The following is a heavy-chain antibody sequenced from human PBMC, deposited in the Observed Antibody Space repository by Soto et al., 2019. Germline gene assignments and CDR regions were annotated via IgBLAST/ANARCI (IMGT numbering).Heavy chain of an antibody. D-gene: IGHD4-17*01. Sequence: QVLLVQSGAEMKKPGSSVKVSCKASGGTFSTSSINWVRQAPGQRPEWMGNILPIFGTADYAQKFQGRVTXPXXXSXXTAYMELRSLLSEDTAVYYCARGHEYGGNSDAFDIWGQGTVVTVSS. CDR3: ARGHEYGGNSDAFDI. CDR1: GGTFSTSS. V-gene: IGHV1-69*15. CDR2: ILPIFGTA. J-gene: IGHJ3*02.